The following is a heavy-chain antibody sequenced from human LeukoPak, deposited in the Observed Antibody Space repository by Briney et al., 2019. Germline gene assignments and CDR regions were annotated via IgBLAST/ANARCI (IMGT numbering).Heavy chain of an antibody. CDR2: IRYDGSNK. CDR1: GFTFSSYG. V-gene: IGHV3-30*02. D-gene: IGHD1-26*01. CDR3: ARVLVGATNNWFDP. Sequence: GGSLRLSCAASGFTFSSYGMHWVRQAPGKGLEWVAFIRYDGSNKYYADSVKGRFTISRDNSKNTLYLQMNSLRAEDTAVYYCARVLVGATNNWFDPWGQGTLVTVSS. J-gene: IGHJ5*02.